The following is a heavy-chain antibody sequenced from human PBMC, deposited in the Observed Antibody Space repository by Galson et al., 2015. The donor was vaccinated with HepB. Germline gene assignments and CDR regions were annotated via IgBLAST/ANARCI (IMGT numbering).Heavy chain of an antibody. CDR2: ISWNSGSI. CDR3: AKDLDIVVVGAFDI. V-gene: IGHV3-9*01. CDR1: GFTFDDYA. J-gene: IGHJ3*02. D-gene: IGHD2-2*01. Sequence: SLRLSCAASGFTFDDYAMHWVRQALGKGLEWVSGISWNSGSIGYADSVKGRFTISRDNAKSSLYLQMNSLRAEDTALYYCAKDLDIVVVGAFDIWGQGTMVTVSS.